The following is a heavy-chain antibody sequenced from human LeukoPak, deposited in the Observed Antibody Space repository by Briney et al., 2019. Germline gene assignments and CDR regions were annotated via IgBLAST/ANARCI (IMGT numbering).Heavy chain of an antibody. J-gene: IGHJ4*02. V-gene: IGHV3-11*04. CDR3: ARRIAAAGLYFDY. D-gene: IGHD6-13*01. CDR2: ISSSGSTI. CDR1: GFTFSDYY. Sequence: GXSLRLSCAASGFTFSDYYMSWIRQAPGKGLEWVSYISSSGSTIYYADSVKGRFTISRDNAKNSLYLQMNSLRAEDTAVYYCARRIAAAGLYFDYWGQGTLVTVSS.